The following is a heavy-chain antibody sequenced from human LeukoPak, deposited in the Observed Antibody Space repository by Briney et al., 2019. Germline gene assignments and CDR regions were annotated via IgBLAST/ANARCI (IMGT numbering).Heavy chain of an antibody. CDR3: ATGYCSGGSCYAYFQH. J-gene: IGHJ1*01. CDR1: GYTLTELS. CDR2: FDPEDGET. Sequence: ASVKVSCKVSGYTLTELSMHWVRQAPGKGLEWMGGFDPEDGETIYAQKFQDRVTMTEDTSTDTAYMELSSLRSEDTAVYYCATGYCSGGSCYAYFQHWGQGTLVTVSS. D-gene: IGHD2-15*01. V-gene: IGHV1-24*01.